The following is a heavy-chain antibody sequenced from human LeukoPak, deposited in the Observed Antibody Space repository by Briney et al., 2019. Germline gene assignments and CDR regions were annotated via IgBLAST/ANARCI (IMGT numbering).Heavy chain of an antibody. Sequence: PSETLSLTCTVSGHTISSDSYRAWIRQPPGEGLEWIGCISNSGTTYYKSSLTSRVSISMDTSRNQFSLKLSSVTASDSAFYYCARNHSGHGFWGQGTLVTVSS. V-gene: IGHV4-38-2*02. CDR3: ARNHSGHGF. CDR2: ISNSGTT. J-gene: IGHJ4*02. CDR1: GHTISSDSY. D-gene: IGHD1-14*01.